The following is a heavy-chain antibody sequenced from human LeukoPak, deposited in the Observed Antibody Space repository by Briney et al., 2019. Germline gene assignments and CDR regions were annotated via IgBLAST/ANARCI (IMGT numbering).Heavy chain of an antibody. Sequence: PGGSLRLSCAASGFTFSSYGMHWVRQAPGKGLEWVAVIWYDGSNKYYADSVKGRFTISRDNTKNTLYLQMDSLRAKDTAVYYCARTYYSGSGTYQRWFDPWGQGTLVTVSS. J-gene: IGHJ5*02. CDR3: ARTYYSGSGTYQRWFDP. CDR1: GFTFSSYG. V-gene: IGHV3-33*01. D-gene: IGHD3-10*01. CDR2: IWYDGSNK.